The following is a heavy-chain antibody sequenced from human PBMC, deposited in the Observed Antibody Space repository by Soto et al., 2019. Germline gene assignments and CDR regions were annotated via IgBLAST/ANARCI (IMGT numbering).Heavy chain of an antibody. CDR1: GGSISSYY. J-gene: IGHJ6*02. CDR3: ARVRVDVTTGSLYGMDV. D-gene: IGHD4-17*01. V-gene: IGHV4-59*08. CDR2: IYYSGST. Sequence: TSETLSLTCTVSGGSISSYYWSWIRQPPGKGLEWIGYIYYSGSTNYNPSLKSRVTISVDTSKNQFSPRLSSVTAADTAVYYCARVRVDVTTGSLYGMDVWGQGTTVTVS.